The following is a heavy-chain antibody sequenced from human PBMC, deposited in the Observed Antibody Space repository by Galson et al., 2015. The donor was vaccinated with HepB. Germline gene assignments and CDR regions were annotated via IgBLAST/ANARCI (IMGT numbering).Heavy chain of an antibody. J-gene: IGHJ2*01. CDR2: ISSTGTTM. V-gene: IGHV3-48*02. D-gene: IGHD3-10*01. Sequence: SLRLSCAASGFTFSSYTMNWVRQAPGKGLESVSYISSTGTTMYYADSVKGRFTISRDNAKNSLYLQMNSLRDEDTAVYYCARVYFGSGSSSAYWYFDLWGRGALVTVSS. CDR3: ARVYFGSGSSSAYWYFDL. CDR1: GFTFSSYT.